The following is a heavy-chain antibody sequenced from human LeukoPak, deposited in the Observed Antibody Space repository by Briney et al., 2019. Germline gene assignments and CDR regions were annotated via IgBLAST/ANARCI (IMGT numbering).Heavy chain of an antibody. D-gene: IGHD5-24*01. CDR3: ARSSGRDGYNYAYFDY. CDR1: GGSINSGDYY. CDR2: IYYSGST. J-gene: IGHJ4*02. Sequence: SETLSLTCTVSGGSINSGDYYWGWIRQPPGKGLEWIGYIYYSGSTYYNPSLKSRVTISVDTSKNQFSLKLSSVTAADTAVYYCARSSGRDGYNYAYFDYWGQGTLVTVSS. V-gene: IGHV4-30-4*01.